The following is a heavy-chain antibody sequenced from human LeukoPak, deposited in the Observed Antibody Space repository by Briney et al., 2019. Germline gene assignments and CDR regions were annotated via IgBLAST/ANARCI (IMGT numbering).Heavy chain of an antibody. Sequence: GGSLRLSCAASSYIFSDAWMNWVRQAPGKGLEWVGRIETKAHGGTTKYAATVKGRITTSRDDSKNTLYLQMSSLKTEDTAAYYCTTDPFYDSAGFAFWGQGTLVTVS. D-gene: IGHD5/OR15-5a*01. CDR1: SYIFSDAW. J-gene: IGHJ4*02. V-gene: IGHV3-15*07. CDR3: TTDPFYDSAGFAF. CDR2: IETKAHGGTT.